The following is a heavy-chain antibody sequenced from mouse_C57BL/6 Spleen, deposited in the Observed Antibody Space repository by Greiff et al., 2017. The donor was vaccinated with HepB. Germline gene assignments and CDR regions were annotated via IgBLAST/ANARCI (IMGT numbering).Heavy chain of an antibody. Sequence: QVQLQQSGAELVKPGASVKLSCKASGYTFTSYWMHWVKQRPGQGLEWIGMIHPNSGSTNYNEKFKSKATLTVDKSSSTAYMQLSSLTSEDSAVYYCARGYDGYQAWFAYWGQGTLVTVSA. V-gene: IGHV1-64*01. D-gene: IGHD2-3*01. J-gene: IGHJ3*01. CDR2: IHPNSGST. CDR1: GYTFTSYW. CDR3: ARGYDGYQAWFAY.